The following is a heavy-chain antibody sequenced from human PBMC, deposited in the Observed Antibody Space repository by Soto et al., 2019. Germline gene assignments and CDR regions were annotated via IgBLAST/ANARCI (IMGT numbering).Heavy chain of an antibody. CDR2: IKSKTDGGTT. CDR1: GFTFSNAW. Sequence: PGGSLRLSCGASGFTFSNAWMSWVRQAPGEGLEWVGRIKSKTDGGTTDYAAPVKGRFTISRDDSKNTLYLQMNSLKTEDTAVYYCTTVGSNGWPRNAFDIWGQGTMVTVSS. V-gene: IGHV3-15*01. J-gene: IGHJ3*02. D-gene: IGHD6-19*01. CDR3: TTVGSNGWPRNAFDI.